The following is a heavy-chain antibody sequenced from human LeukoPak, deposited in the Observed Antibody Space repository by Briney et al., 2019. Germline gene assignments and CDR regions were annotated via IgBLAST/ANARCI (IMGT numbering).Heavy chain of an antibody. V-gene: IGHV4-4*07. CDR2: IHTSGNT. Sequence: SETLSLTCTVSGGSISSYYWSWIRQPAGKGLEWIGRIHTSGNTDYNPSLKSRVTMSVDTSKNQFSLKVRSVTAADMAVYYCAREGSATARPFVSNDYWGQGTLVTVSS. CDR1: GGSISSYY. CDR3: AREGSATARPFVSNDY. J-gene: IGHJ4*02. D-gene: IGHD6-6*01.